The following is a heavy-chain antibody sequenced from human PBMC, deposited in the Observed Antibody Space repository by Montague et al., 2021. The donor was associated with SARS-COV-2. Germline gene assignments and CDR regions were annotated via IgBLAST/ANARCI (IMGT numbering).Heavy chain of an antibody. CDR1: GFIFSGYA. V-gene: IGHV3-23*01. Sequence: SLRLSCAASGFIFSGYAMTWVRQAPGKGLEWVSGITGSVHATYXXXSXXXRFXISRDNSKNTLFLQMNSLRAEATAVSYCARVLGTVATSFHRGYFDYWGPGSLVTVSS. CDR2: ITGSVHAT. CDR3: ARVLGTVATSFHRGYFDY. D-gene: IGHD4-17*01. J-gene: IGHJ4*02.